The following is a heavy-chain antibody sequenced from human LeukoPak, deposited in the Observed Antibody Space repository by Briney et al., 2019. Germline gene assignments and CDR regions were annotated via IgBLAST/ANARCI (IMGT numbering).Heavy chain of an antibody. D-gene: IGHD6-13*01. V-gene: IGHV3-49*04. J-gene: IGHJ4*02. CDR1: GFTVGDYA. Sequence: GGSLRLSCTASGFTVGDYAVRWGRQAPGEGLEWVGFIRSKAYGGTTDYAASVKGRLTISRDDSTSIDYLQMNSLKTDDTAVYYCTGVLLMTGSSWNAPYYFDYWGQGTLVTVPS. CDR2: IRSKAYGGTT. CDR3: TGVLLMTGSSWNAPYYFDY.